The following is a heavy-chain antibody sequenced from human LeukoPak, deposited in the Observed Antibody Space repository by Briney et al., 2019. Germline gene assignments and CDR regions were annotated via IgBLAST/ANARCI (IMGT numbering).Heavy chain of an antibody. CDR3: AREGRRSDCSSTSCYAKLYNWFDP. D-gene: IGHD2-2*01. CDR2: IYYSGST. V-gene: IGHV4-59*01. Sequence: SETLSLTCTVSGGSISSYYWGWIRQPPGKGLEWIGYIYYSGSTNYNPSLKSRVTISVDTSKNQFSLKLSSVTAADTAVYYCAREGRRSDCSSTSCYAKLYNWFDPWGQGTLVTVSS. J-gene: IGHJ5*02. CDR1: GGSISSYY.